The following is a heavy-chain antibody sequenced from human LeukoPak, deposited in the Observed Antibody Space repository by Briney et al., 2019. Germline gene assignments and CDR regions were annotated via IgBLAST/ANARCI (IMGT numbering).Heavy chain of an antibody. D-gene: IGHD5-24*01. CDR3: AKDQGDGSYFDY. CDR2: ISSSGDST. CDR1: GFTFSNYA. Sequence: PGGSLRLSCAASGFTFSNYAMSWVRRAPGKGLEWAAAISSSGDSTYYADSVKGRFTISRDNSKNTLYLQMNSLRAEDTAVYYCAKDQGDGSYFDYWGQGTLVTVSS. V-gene: IGHV3-23*01. J-gene: IGHJ4*02.